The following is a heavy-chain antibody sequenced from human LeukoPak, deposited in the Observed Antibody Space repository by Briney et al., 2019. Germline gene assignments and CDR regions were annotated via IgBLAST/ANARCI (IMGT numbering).Heavy chain of an antibody. V-gene: IGHV1-2*02. D-gene: IGHD6-19*01. Sequence: ASVKVSCKASGYTFTGYYMHWVRQAPGQGLEWMGWINPNSGGTNYAQKFQGRVTMTRDTSISTAYMELSRLRSDDTAVYYCASYSSGWYWVNSYYGMDVWGQGTTVTVSS. CDR2: INPNSGGT. CDR1: GYTFTGYY. J-gene: IGHJ6*02. CDR3: ASYSSGWYWVNSYYGMDV.